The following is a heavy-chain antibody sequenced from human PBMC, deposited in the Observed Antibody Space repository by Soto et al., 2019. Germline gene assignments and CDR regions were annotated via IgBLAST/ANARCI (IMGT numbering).Heavy chain of an antibody. V-gene: IGHV4-30-4*01. CDR2: IYYSGST. D-gene: IGHD3-22*01. CDR1: GGSISSGDYY. CDR3: ARAVYDSSGYYLDY. J-gene: IGHJ4*02. Sequence: SETLSLTCTVSGGSISSGDYYWSWIRQPPGKGLEWIGYIYYSGSTCYNPSLKSRVTISVDTSKNQFSLKLSSVTAADTAVYYCARAVYDSSGYYLDYWGQGTLVTVSS.